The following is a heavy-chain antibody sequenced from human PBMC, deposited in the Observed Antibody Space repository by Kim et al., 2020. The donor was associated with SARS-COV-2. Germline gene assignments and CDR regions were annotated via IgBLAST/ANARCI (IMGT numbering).Heavy chain of an antibody. CDR1: GYTFTSYA. D-gene: IGHD2-15*01. Sequence: ASVKVSCKASGYTFTSYAINWVRQASGQGLEWMGWMNPNSGNPSYAQKFQGRVTMTRDTSISTAYMELSSLRSEDRAVYYCARVDRYCSSGSCYNNWGQG. CDR3: ARVDRYCSSGSCYNN. V-gene: IGHV1-8*01. J-gene: IGHJ4*02. CDR2: MNPNSGNP.